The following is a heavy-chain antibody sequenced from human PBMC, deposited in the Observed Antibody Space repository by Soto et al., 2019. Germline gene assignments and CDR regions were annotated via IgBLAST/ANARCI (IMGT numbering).Heavy chain of an antibody. V-gene: IGHV3-30*18. J-gene: IGHJ4*02. CDR1: GFTFSSYG. Sequence: GGSLRLSCAASGFTFSSYGMHWVRQAPGKGLEWVAVISYDGSNKYYADSVKGRFTISRDNSKNTLYLQMNSLRAEDTAVYYCAKDRAAARNYFDYWGQGTLVTVSS. CDR3: AKDRAAARNYFDY. D-gene: IGHD6-13*01. CDR2: ISYDGSNK.